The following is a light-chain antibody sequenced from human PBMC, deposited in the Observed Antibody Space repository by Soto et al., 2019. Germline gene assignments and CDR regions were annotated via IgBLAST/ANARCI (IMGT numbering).Light chain of an antibody. Sequence: DIQMTQSPSILSASVGDRVTITCRASQSISSRLAWYQQKPGKAPNLLIYKASHLENGVPSRFSGSGSGTEFTLTISSLQPGDFATYYCQHYNTYPWTFGQGTKV. J-gene: IGKJ1*01. V-gene: IGKV1-5*03. CDR1: QSISSR. CDR3: QHYNTYPWT. CDR2: KAS.